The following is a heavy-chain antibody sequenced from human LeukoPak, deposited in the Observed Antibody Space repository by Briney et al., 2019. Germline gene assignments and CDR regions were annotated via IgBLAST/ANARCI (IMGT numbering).Heavy chain of an antibody. CDR1: GFIFSDYY. J-gene: IGHJ4*02. Sequence: GGSLRLSCAASGFIFSDYYMGWVRQAPGKGLEWVSYISNKGSSSTTYYTDSVKGRFTISRDDAQNSLYLQMNSLRADDTAVYYCAKDILAAGLFFDYWGQGILVTVSS. D-gene: IGHD6-13*01. CDR2: ISNKGSSSTT. V-gene: IGHV3-11*01. CDR3: AKDILAAGLFFDY.